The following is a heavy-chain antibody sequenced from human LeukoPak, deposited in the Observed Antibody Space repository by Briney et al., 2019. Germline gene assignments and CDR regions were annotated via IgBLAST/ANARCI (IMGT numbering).Heavy chain of an antibody. CDR3: ARDEGYSSGWYVDC. D-gene: IGHD6-19*01. J-gene: IGHJ4*02. CDR2: IYHSRST. V-gene: IGHV4-38-2*02. CDR1: GYSISSGYY. Sequence: SQTLSLTCTVSGYSISSGYYWACIRQRPGRRLEWIGSIYHSRSTYYNPSLKSPVTISVDTSKDQFSLKLSFVTAADTAVYYCARDEGYSSGWYVDCWGQGTLVTVSS.